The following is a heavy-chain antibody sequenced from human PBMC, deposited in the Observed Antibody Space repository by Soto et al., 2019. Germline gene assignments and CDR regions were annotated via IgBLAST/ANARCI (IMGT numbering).Heavy chain of an antibody. Sequence: SETLSLTCTVSGGSISSSSYYWGWIRQPPGKGLEWIGSIYYSGSTYYNPSLKSRFTISVDTSKNQLSLKLSCVTAADTAVYYCARRPPITPDYPGWFDPWGQGTLVTVSS. V-gene: IGHV4-39*01. CDR1: GGSISSSSYY. J-gene: IGHJ5*02. CDR2: IYYSGST. D-gene: IGHD5-12*01. CDR3: ARRPPITPDYPGWFDP.